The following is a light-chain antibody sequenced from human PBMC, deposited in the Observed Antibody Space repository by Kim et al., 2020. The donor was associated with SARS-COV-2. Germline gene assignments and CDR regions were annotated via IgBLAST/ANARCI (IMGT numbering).Light chain of an antibody. CDR3: AAWDDSPDGYVV. CDR1: TSNIETNT. Sequence: QRVSISCSGSTSNIETNTVNWYQQLPGAAPKLLIHANNQRPSGVPDRFSGSRFGTSASLTISGLQSEDEADYFCAAWDDSPDGYVVFGGGTQLTVL. J-gene: IGLJ2*01. V-gene: IGLV1-44*01. CDR2: ANN.